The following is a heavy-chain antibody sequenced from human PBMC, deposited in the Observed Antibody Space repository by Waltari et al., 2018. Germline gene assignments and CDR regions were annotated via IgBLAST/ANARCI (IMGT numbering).Heavy chain of an antibody. J-gene: IGHJ4*02. CDR1: GFTFSSYG. D-gene: IGHD5-12*01. Sequence: QVQLVESGGGVVQPGRSLRLSCAASGFTFSSYGMHWVRQAPGKGLEWVAVIGYDGINKYYADSGKGRFTISRDNSKNTRYLQMNSLRAEDTAVYYCARPEGIVATIGAFDYWGQGTLVTVSS. CDR2: IGYDGINK. CDR3: ARPEGIVATIGAFDY. V-gene: IGHV3-33*01.